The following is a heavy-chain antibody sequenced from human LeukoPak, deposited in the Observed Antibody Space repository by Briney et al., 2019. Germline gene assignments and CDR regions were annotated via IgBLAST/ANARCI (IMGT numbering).Heavy chain of an antibody. Sequence: ASVKVSCKASGFTFTSSAMQWVRQARGQRLEWIGWIVVGSGNTNYAQKFQERVAITRDMSTSTAYMELSSLRSEDTAVYYCAAATEYDYGDYGNDYWGQGTLVTVSS. CDR3: AAATEYDYGDYGNDY. D-gene: IGHD4-17*01. J-gene: IGHJ4*02. V-gene: IGHV1-58*02. CDR2: IVVGSGNT. CDR1: GFTFTSSA.